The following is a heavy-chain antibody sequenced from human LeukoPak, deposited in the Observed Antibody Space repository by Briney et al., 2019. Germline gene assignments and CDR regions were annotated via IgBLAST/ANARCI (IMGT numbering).Heavy chain of an antibody. CDR2: INHSGST. Sequence: SETLSLTCAVYGGSFSGYYWSWIRQPPGKGLEWIGEINHSGSTNYNPSLKSRVTISVDTSKNQFSLKLSSATAADTAVYYCARGLRGGVAVAGDYWGQGTLVTVSS. V-gene: IGHV4-34*01. CDR1: GGSFSGYY. J-gene: IGHJ4*02. CDR3: ARGLRGGVAVAGDY. D-gene: IGHD6-19*01.